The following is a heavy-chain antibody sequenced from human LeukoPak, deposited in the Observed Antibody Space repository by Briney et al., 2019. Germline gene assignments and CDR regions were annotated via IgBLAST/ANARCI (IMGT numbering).Heavy chain of an antibody. CDR1: GYTFTAYY. V-gene: IGHV1-2*02. D-gene: IGHD3-10*01. CDR3: ARGSYGSGSYPSDV. CDR2: INPYSAAT. Sequence: GALVKVSCKASGYTFTAYYIHWVRQAPDQGLEWMGWINPYSAATKYAQKFQDRVTMTRDTSVSTAYMDLSSLRSDDTAVYYCARGSYGSGSYPSDVWGQGTTVTVSS. J-gene: IGHJ6*02.